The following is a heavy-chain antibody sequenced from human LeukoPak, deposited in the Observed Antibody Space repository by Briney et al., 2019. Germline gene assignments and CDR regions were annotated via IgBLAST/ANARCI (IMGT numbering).Heavy chain of an antibody. CDR3: ARCTTAGTGSCNWFDP. CDR1: GFTFNTYA. CDR2: VSGSGAGT. V-gene: IGHV3-23*01. D-gene: IGHD6-19*01. Sequence: PGGSLRLSCAASGFTFNTYAMSWVRQAPGEGLEWVAAVSGSGAGTYYADSVKGRFTISRDNSKTIMYLQMNSLRAEDTAIYYCARCTTAGTGSCNWFDPWGQGTLVTVSS. J-gene: IGHJ5*02.